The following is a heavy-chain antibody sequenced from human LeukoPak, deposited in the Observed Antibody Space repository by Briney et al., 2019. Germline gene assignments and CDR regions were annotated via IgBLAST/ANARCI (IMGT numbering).Heavy chain of an antibody. CDR3: ARDRPGYSSSWYDL. D-gene: IGHD6-13*01. CDR2: ISSSGSTI. V-gene: IGHV3-11*01. CDR1: GFTFSDYY. J-gene: IGHJ5*02. Sequence: GGSLRLSCAASGFTFSDYYMSWIRQAPGKGLEWVSYISSSGSTIYYADSVKGRFTISRDDAKNSLYLQMNSLRAEDTAVYYCARDRPGYSSSWYDLWGQGTLVTVSS.